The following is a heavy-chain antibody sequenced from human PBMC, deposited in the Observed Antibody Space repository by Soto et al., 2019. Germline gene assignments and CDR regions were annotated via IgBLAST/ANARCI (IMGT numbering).Heavy chain of an antibody. D-gene: IGHD5-12*01. CDR2: ISNSGHSA. Sequence: PGGSLRLSCAASGFTFSSYAMNWVRQAPGKGLEWISVISNSGHSAYYADSVKGRFTISRDNSKNTLYLQIKSLRAEDTAAYYCAKGGPTFINWFGTWGPGTLVTVSS. CDR3: AKGGPTFINWFGT. CDR1: GFTFSSYA. J-gene: IGHJ5*02. V-gene: IGHV3-23*01.